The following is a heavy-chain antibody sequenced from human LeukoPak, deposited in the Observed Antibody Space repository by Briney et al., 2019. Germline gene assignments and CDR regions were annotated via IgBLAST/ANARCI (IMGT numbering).Heavy chain of an antibody. D-gene: IGHD3-10*01. CDR3: ARGLLWFGELPRPIDV. J-gene: IGHJ6*02. CDR1: GFTFSDYY. Sequence: GSLRLSCAASGFTFSDYYMSWIRQAPGKGLEWVSYISSSGSTIYYADSVKGRFTISRDNAKNSLYLQMNSLRAGDTAVYYCARGLLWFGELPRPIDVWGQGTTVTVSS. V-gene: IGHV3-11*01. CDR2: ISSSGSTI.